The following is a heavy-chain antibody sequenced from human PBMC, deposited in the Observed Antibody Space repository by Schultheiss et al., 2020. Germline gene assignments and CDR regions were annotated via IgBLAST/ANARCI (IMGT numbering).Heavy chain of an antibody. J-gene: IGHJ5*02. D-gene: IGHD6-13*01. CDR1: GSSIGSGGYH. CDR3: ARQYSSSSGAWFDP. CDR2: IYYSGST. V-gene: IGHV4-30-4*08. Sequence: SETLSLTCTVSGSSIGSGGYHWSWIRQLPGKGLEWIGYIYYSGSTNYNPSLKSRVTISVDTSKNQFSLKLSSVTAADTAVYYCARQYSSSSGAWFDPWGQGTLVTVSS.